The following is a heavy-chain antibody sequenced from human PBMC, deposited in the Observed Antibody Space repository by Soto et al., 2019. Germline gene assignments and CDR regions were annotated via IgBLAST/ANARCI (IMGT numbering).Heavy chain of an antibody. V-gene: IGHV4-34*01. CDR3: ARRPPSKYQPGLGP. J-gene: IGHJ5*02. CDR2: INHSGST. D-gene: IGHD2-2*01. CDR1: GGSFSGYY. Sequence: QVQLQQWGAGLLKPSETLSLTCAVYGGSFSGYYWSWIRQPPGKGLEWIGEINHSGSTNYNPSLKSRVTISVDTSKNQCSLKLSSVTAADTAVYYCARRPPSKYQPGLGPWGQGTLVTVSS.